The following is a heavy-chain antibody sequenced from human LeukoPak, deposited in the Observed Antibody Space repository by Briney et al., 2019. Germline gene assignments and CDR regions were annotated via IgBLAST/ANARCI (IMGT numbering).Heavy chain of an antibody. CDR2: IIPILGTA. V-gene: IGHV1-69*13. CDR3: ARWHQWLRYTLDY. Sequence: ASVKVSCKASGGTFSSYAISWVRQAPGQGLEWMGGIIPILGTANYAQKFQGRVTITADESTSTAYMELRSLRSDDTAVYYCARWHQWLRYTLDYWGQGTLVTVSS. CDR1: GGTFSSYA. D-gene: IGHD5-12*01. J-gene: IGHJ4*02.